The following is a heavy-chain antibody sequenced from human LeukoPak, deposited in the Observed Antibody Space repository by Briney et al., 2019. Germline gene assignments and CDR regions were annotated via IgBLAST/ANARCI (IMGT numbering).Heavy chain of an antibody. CDR1: GYTFTSYG. J-gene: IGHJ4*02. Sequence: GASVKVSRKASGYTFTSYGISWVRQAPGQGLEWMGWISAYNGNTNYAQKLQGRVTMTTDTSTSTAYMELRSLRSDDTAVYYCARDSVGFGELLFDYWGQGTLVTVSS. CDR2: ISAYNGNT. CDR3: ARDSVGFGELLFDY. D-gene: IGHD3-10*01. V-gene: IGHV1-18*01.